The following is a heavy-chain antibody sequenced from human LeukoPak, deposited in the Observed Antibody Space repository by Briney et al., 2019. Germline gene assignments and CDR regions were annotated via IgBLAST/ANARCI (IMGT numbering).Heavy chain of an antibody. Sequence: GGSLRLSCAASGFTFSSYAMSWVRQAPGKGLEWVSAISGSGGSTYYADSVKGRFTISRDNSKNTLYLQMNSPRAEDTAVYYCAKDLRWYSSGRWGVYWGQGTLVTVSS. J-gene: IGHJ4*02. V-gene: IGHV3-23*01. CDR2: ISGSGGST. CDR3: AKDLRWYSSGRWGVY. D-gene: IGHD6-19*01. CDR1: GFTFSSYA.